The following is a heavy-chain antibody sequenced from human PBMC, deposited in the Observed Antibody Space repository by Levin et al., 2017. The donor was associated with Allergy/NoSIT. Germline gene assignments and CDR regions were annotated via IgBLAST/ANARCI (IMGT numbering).Heavy chain of an antibody. J-gene: IGHJ5*02. CDR1: GGSFSDSY. CDR2: FYYSGSV. D-gene: IGHD3-10*01. V-gene: IGHV4-59*01. Sequence: SQTLSLTCTVSGGSFSDSYWSWIRPPPGKELEWIGHFYYSGSVNYNPSLKSRVTISADTSKNQVSLKLSSVTAADTAVYYCARDNSQVGRFDPWGQGTLVTVSS. CDR3: ARDNSQVGRFDP.